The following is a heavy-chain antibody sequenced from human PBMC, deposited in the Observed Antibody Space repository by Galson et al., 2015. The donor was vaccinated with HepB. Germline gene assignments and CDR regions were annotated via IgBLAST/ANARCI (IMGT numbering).Heavy chain of an antibody. V-gene: IGHV1-8*01. CDR1: GYTFTSYD. J-gene: IGHJ4*02. CDR3: PRGDH. CDR2: MNPSTGNT. Sequence: SVKVSCKASGYTFTSYDINWVRQATGQGLEWMGSMNPSTGNTDYADNLQGRITLTRDTSIMTAYMELSSLTSEDTATYYCPRGDHWGQGTLVTVSS.